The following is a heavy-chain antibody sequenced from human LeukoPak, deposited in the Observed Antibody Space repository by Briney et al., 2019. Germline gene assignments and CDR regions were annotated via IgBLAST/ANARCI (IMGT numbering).Heavy chain of an antibody. CDR1: GYTFTSYG. CDR2: ISAYNGNT. Sequence: ASVKVSCKASGYTFTSYGISWVRQAPGQGLEWMGWISAYNGNTNYAQKFQGRVTITADESTSTAYMELGSLRSEDTAVYYCARDRSRYSSGDYYYGMDVWGQGTTVTVSS. D-gene: IGHD6-19*01. V-gene: IGHV1-18*01. J-gene: IGHJ6*02. CDR3: ARDRSRYSSGDYYYGMDV.